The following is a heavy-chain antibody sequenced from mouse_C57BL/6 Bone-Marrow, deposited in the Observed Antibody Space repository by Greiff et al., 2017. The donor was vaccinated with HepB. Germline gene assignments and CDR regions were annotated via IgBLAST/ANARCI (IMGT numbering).Heavy chain of an antibody. CDR3: ARTIYYDYDGYFDV. CDR2: INPNNGGT. J-gene: IGHJ1*03. V-gene: IGHV1-26*01. CDR1: GYTFTDYY. Sequence: VQLQQSGPELVKPGASVKISCKASGYTFTDYYMNWVKQSHGKSLEWIGDINPNNGGTSYNQKFKGKATLTVDKSSSTAYMELRSLTSEDSAVYYCARTIYYDYDGYFDVWGTGTTVTVSS. D-gene: IGHD2-4*01.